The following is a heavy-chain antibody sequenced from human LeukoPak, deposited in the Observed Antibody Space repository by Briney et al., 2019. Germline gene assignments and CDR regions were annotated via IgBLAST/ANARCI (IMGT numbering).Heavy chain of an antibody. CDR3: AGGNYFDP. CDR1: DGSIRSYY. CDR2: IHSTTNA. Sequence: PSETLSLTCTVSDGSIRSYYFSWVRQPPGKGPEWIGNIHSTTNAKYNPSLRSRVSISMDTSKRQISLKLTSVSAADTAVYYCAGGNYFDPWGQGTLVTVSS. D-gene: IGHD1-7*01. J-gene: IGHJ5*02. V-gene: IGHV4-59*01.